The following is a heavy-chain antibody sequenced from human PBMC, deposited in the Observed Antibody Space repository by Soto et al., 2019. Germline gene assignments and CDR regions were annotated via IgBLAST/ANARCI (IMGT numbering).Heavy chain of an antibody. D-gene: IGHD4-17*01. CDR3: ASSTVTTGAFDI. CDR2: INPNSGGT. V-gene: IGHV1-2*02. CDR1: GYTFTGYY. Sequence: SVKVSCKASGYTFTGYYMHWVRQAPGQGLEWMGWINPNSGGTNYAQKFQGRVTMTRDTSISTAYMELSRLRSDDTAVYYCASSTVTTGAFDIWGQRTMVTVSS. J-gene: IGHJ3*02.